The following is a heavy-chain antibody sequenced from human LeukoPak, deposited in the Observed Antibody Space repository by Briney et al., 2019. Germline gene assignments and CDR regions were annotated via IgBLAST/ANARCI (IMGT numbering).Heavy chain of an antibody. Sequence: AGGSLRLSCAASGFTFSSYSMNWVRQAPGKGLEWVSSISSSSSYIYYADSVKGRFTISRDSAKNTLYLQMNSLRAEDTAVYYRARALGYSDRSGWGQGTLVTVSS. V-gene: IGHV3-21*01. CDR3: ARALGYSDRSG. CDR1: GFTFSSYS. J-gene: IGHJ4*02. D-gene: IGHD3-22*01. CDR2: ISSSSSYI.